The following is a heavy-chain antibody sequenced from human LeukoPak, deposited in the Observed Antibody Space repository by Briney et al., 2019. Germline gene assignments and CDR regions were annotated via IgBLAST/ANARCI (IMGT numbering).Heavy chain of an antibody. Sequence: ASVKVSCTASGYTFSSYDINWVRLAAGQGLEWMGWMNPNIGNAGYAQKFQGRISITRNTSTNTAYMELGGLRSEDTAVYYCANEGDFWSGYDYWGQGTLVTVSS. V-gene: IGHV1-8*01. CDR1: GYTFSSYD. D-gene: IGHD3-3*01. J-gene: IGHJ4*02. CDR2: MNPNIGNA. CDR3: ANEGDFWSGYDY.